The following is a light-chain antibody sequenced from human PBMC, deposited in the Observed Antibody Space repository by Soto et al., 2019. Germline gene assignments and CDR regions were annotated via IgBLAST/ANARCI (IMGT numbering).Light chain of an antibody. Sequence: QSVLTQPASVSGSPGQSITISCTGTISDVGGYNFVSWYQQYPGKAPKLMICDVSNRPSGVSNRFSGSESGNTASLTIPGLQAEDEADYYCSSFTGSNYVFGTGTKVTVL. V-gene: IGLV2-14*03. J-gene: IGLJ1*01. CDR3: SSFTGSNYV. CDR2: DVS. CDR1: ISDVGGYNF.